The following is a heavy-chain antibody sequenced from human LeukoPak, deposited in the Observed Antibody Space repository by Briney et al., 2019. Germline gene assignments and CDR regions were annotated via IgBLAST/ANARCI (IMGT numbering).Heavy chain of an antibody. CDR1: GGSFSGYY. CDR2: INHSGST. D-gene: IGHD6-19*01. J-gene: IGHJ4*02. CDR3: ARSPIAVAYYFDY. V-gene: IGHV4-34*01. Sequence: SETLSLTCAVYGGSFSGYYWSWIRQPPGKGLEWIGEINHSGSTNYNPSLKSRVTISVDTSKNQFSLKLSSVTAADTAVYYCARSPIAVAYYFDYWGQGILVTVAS.